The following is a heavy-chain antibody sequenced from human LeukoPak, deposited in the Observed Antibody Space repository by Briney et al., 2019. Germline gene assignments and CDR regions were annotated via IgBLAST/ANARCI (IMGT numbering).Heavy chain of an antibody. CDR1: GYTFTRYD. J-gene: IGHJ5*02. V-gene: IGHV1-8*01. Sequence: ASVKVSCKASGYTFTRYDINGVRQATGQGGEWMGWMNPNSGKTGYAQKFQGRVTITRNTSIRTAYIELSSLRSEDTAVYYCPRGTIFNWFDPWGPGTLVTLSS. CDR2: MNPNSGKT. D-gene: IGHD3-10*01. CDR3: PRGTIFNWFDP.